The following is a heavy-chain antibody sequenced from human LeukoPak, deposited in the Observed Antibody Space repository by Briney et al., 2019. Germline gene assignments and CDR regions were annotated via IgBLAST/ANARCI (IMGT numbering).Heavy chain of an antibody. D-gene: IGHD3-22*01. J-gene: IGHJ4*02. CDR2: IKQDGSEK. CDR3: ARNFGGGDRSGPFY. CDR1: GFTFSSYW. Sequence: GGSLRLSCAASGFTFSSYWMSWVRQAPGKGLEWVANIKQDGSEKYYVDSVKGRFTISRDNAKNSLYLQMNSLRAEDTAFYYCARNFGGGDRSGPFYWGQGTLVTVSS. V-gene: IGHV3-7*03.